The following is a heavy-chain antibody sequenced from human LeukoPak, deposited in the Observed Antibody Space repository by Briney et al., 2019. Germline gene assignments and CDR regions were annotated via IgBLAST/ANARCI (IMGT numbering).Heavy chain of an antibody. Sequence: GGSLRLSCEASGFRFSVSSMNWVRQAPGKGLEWISYISSSSSAIYYADSVRGRFIISRDNAKDSLYLQMNSLRAEDTAVYYCARENWDIVAIPMDVWGKGTTVTVSS. J-gene: IGHJ6*04. CDR2: ISSSSSAI. CDR1: GFRFSVSS. D-gene: IGHD5-12*01. V-gene: IGHV3-48*01. CDR3: ARENWDIVAIPMDV.